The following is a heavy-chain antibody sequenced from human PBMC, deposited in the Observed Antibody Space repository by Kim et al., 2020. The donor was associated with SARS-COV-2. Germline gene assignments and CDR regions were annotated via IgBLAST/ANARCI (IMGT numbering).Heavy chain of an antibody. Sequence: QKFQGRVTMTRDTSTSTVYMELSSLRSEDTAVYYCARAPIAAAGTTPFDPWGQGTLVTVSS. V-gene: IGHV1-46*01. J-gene: IGHJ5*02. D-gene: IGHD6-13*01. CDR3: ARAPIAAAGTTPFDP.